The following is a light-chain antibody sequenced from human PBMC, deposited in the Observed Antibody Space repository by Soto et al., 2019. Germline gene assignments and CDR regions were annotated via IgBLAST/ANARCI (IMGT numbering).Light chain of an antibody. Sequence: EIVTTQSPATLSVSPGERVTLSCRASQSVSSNLAWYQHKPGQAPRLLIYGASTRATGIPARFSGSGSGTEFTLTISSLQSEDFAVYYCQQYNNWPWTFGQGTKVDIK. CDR2: GAS. CDR1: QSVSSN. V-gene: IGKV3-15*01. J-gene: IGKJ1*01. CDR3: QQYNNWPWT.